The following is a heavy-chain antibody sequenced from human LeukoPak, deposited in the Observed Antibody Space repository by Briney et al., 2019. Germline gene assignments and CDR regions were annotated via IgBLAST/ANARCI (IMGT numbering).Heavy chain of an antibody. D-gene: IGHD5-18*01. V-gene: IGHV1-69*13. Sequence: SVKVSCKASGDTFSSYAISWVRQAPGQGLEWMGGIIPIFGTANYAQKFQGRVTITADESTSTAYMELSSLRSEDTAVYYCARDSRGYSYGLRRYYYYYGMDVWGQGTTVTVSS. CDR1: GDTFSSYA. J-gene: IGHJ6*02. CDR2: IIPIFGTA. CDR3: ARDSRGYSYGLRRYYYYYGMDV.